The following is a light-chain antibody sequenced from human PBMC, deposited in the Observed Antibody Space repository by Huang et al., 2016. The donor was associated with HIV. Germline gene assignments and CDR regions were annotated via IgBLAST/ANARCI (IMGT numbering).Light chain of an antibody. Sequence: EIVMTQSPATLSVSPGERATLSCRASQSVSTNLAWYQHKPGQAPRLLMYAASTRATGIPARFSGSGSGTEFTLTISSLQSEDFAVYYCQQYNNWPPWTFGQGTKVEI. V-gene: IGKV3D-15*01. CDR3: QQYNNWPPWT. J-gene: IGKJ1*01. CDR1: QSVSTN. CDR2: AAS.